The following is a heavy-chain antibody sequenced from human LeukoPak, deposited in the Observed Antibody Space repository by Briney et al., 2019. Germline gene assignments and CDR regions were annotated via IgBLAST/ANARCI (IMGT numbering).Heavy chain of an antibody. CDR1: GGSISSYY. CDR2: IYYSGST. CDR3: ARVGPRGLQQLVPLFDY. V-gene: IGHV4-59*01. Sequence: SETLSLTCTVSGGSISSYYWSWIRQPPGKGLEWIGYIYYSGSTNYNPSLKSRVTISVDTSKNQFSLKLSSVTAADTAVYYCARVGPRGLQQLVPLFDYWGQGTLVTVSS. J-gene: IGHJ4*02. D-gene: IGHD6-13*01.